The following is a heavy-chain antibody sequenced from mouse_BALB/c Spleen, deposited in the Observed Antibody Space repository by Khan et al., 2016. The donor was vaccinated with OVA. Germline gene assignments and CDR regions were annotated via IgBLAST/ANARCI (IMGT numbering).Heavy chain of an antibody. CDR2: ISYSGNT. D-gene: IGHD1-1*01. Sequence: EVQLVESGPGLVKPSQSLSLTCTVTGYSITSDYAWNWIRQFPGNKLEWMGYISYSGNTKYNPSIKSRISITRDTSKNQFFLQLNSVTIEDTATYYCARVYGGDFDYWGHGTTLTVSS. CDR1: GYSITSDYA. V-gene: IGHV3-2*02. J-gene: IGHJ2*01. CDR3: ARVYGGDFDY.